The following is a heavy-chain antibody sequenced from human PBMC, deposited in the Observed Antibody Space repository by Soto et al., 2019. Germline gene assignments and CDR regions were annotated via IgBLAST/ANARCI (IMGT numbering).Heavy chain of an antibody. CDR2: IGDDGRV. Sequence: PSETLSLTCTVSGGSISGSPYHWGWIRQPPGKGLEWIGSIGDDGRVYYNPSLTGRATLFVDTSKNRFSLNLNSVTAADTAMYYCARGSSRWDYWGQGTLVTVSS. D-gene: IGHD6-13*01. CDR1: GGSISGSPYH. CDR3: ARGSSRWDY. J-gene: IGHJ4*02. V-gene: IGHV4-39*02.